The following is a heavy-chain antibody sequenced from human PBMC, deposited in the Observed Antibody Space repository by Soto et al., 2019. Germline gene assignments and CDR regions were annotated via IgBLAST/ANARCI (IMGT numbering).Heavy chain of an antibody. Sequence: QVQLQESGPGLVKPSETLSLTCIVSGASINNYYWSWIRQPPGKGLEWIGYIYYSGSTNYNPSLKSRVTISVDTSTNQFSLRLSSVTAADTAVYYCARPTKGGAYDLWGQGTMVTVSS. CDR1: GASINNYY. V-gene: IGHV4-59*08. CDR3: ARPTKGGAYDL. J-gene: IGHJ3*01. CDR2: IYYSGST.